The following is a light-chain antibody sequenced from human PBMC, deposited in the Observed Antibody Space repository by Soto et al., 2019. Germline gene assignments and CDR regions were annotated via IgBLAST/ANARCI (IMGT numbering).Light chain of an antibody. CDR1: QSVTNKY. J-gene: IGKJ2*01. V-gene: IGKV3-20*01. CDR3: QQYGSSPPYT. Sequence: EVVLTQSPGTLSLSPGERATLSCRASQSVTNKYLAWYQQKPGQAPSLLIFGSSDRATGIPDRFSGSGSGTDFTLTISRLEPEDFAVYYCQQYGSSPPYTFGQGTQLEI. CDR2: GSS.